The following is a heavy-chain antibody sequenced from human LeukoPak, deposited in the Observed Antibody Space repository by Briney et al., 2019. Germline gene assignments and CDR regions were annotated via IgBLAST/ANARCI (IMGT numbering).Heavy chain of an antibody. J-gene: IGHJ4*02. D-gene: IGHD5-12*01. V-gene: IGHV3-48*03. Sequence: GGSLRLSCAASGFTFSSYEMNWVRQAPGKGLEWVSYISSSGSTIYYADSVKGRFTISRDNAKNSLYLQMNSLRAEDTAVYYCARACAVATSPFDYWGQGTLVTVSS. CDR2: ISSSGSTI. CDR3: ARACAVATSPFDY. CDR1: GFTFSSYE.